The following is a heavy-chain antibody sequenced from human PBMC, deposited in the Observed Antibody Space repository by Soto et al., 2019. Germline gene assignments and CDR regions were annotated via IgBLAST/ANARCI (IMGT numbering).Heavy chain of an antibody. CDR3: ARDKTTGRYYYYGMDV. V-gene: IGHV3-21*01. CDR1: GFTFSSYS. Sequence: GSLRLSCAASGFTFSSYSMNWVRQAPGKGLEWVSSISSSSSYIYYADSVKGRFTISRDNAKNSLYLQMNSLRAEDTAVYYCARDKTTGRYYYYGMDVWGQGTTVTVSS. CDR2: ISSSSSYI. D-gene: IGHD4-17*01. J-gene: IGHJ6*02.